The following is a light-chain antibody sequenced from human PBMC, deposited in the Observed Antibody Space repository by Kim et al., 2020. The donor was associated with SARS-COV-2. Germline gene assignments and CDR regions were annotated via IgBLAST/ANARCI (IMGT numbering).Light chain of an antibody. CDR3: QQYDNLFT. CDR2: DAS. Sequence: SAYVGDRVTITCQASQDISNYLNWYQQKPGKAPKLLIYDASNLETGVPSRFSGSGSGTDFTFTISSLQPEDIATYYCQQYDNLFTFGPGTKVDIK. J-gene: IGKJ3*01. CDR1: QDISNY. V-gene: IGKV1-33*01.